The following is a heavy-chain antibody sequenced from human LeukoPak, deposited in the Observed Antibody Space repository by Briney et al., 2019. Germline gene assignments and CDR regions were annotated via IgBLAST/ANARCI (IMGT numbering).Heavy chain of an antibody. Sequence: SETLSLTCAVSGYSISSGYYWGWIRQPPGKGLEWIGSIYHSGSTYYNPSLKSRVTIPVDTSKNQFSLKLSSVTAADTAVYYCARAVGDHLDYWGQGTLVTVSS. CDR2: IYHSGST. CDR1: GYSISSGYY. D-gene: IGHD2-21*01. CDR3: ARAVGDHLDY. J-gene: IGHJ4*02. V-gene: IGHV4-38-2*01.